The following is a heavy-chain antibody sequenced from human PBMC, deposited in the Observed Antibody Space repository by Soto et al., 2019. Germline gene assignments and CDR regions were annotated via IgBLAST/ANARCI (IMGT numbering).Heavy chain of an antibody. CDR1: GLTFSNYW. Sequence: EVQLVESGGGFVQPGGSLRLSCAASGLTFSNYWMSWVRQAPGKGLEWVANIKVDGSEKYYVDSVKGRFTISRDNTKNSLYLQMNSLRAEDTAVYYCAGVAVRGQGTLVTVSS. CDR2: IKVDGSEK. V-gene: IGHV3-7*05. D-gene: IGHD6-19*01. CDR3: AGVAV. J-gene: IGHJ4*02.